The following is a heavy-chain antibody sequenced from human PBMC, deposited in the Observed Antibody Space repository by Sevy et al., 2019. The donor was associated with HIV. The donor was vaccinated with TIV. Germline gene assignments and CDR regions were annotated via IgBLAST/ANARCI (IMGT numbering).Heavy chain of an antibody. CDR3: AKENSDGFQ. CDR2: IGGSGGST. Sequence: GGSQRLSCAGSGFIFSTYAMTWVRQAPGKGLEWVSSIGGSGGSTYYADSVKGRFTISRDNSNNMIDLEMNSLRAEDTAVYYCAKENSDGFQWGQGTLVTVSS. CDR1: GFIFSTYA. V-gene: IGHV3-23*01. D-gene: IGHD2-2*03. J-gene: IGHJ4*02.